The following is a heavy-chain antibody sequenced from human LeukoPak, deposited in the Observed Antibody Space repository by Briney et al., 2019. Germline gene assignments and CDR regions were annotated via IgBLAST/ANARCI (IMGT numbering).Heavy chain of an antibody. Sequence: GGSLRLSCAASGFTFSSYAMSWVRQAPGKGLEWVSAISGSGGSTYYADSVKGRSTISRDNSKNTLYLQVNSLRAEDTAVYYCAKDSDILTGYEFDYWGQGTLVTVSS. CDR1: GFTFSSYA. J-gene: IGHJ4*02. D-gene: IGHD3-9*01. CDR2: ISGSGGST. CDR3: AKDSDILTGYEFDY. V-gene: IGHV3-23*01.